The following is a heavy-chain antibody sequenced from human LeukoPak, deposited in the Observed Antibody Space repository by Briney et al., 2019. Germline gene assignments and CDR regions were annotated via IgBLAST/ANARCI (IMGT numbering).Heavy chain of an antibody. J-gene: IGHJ6*02. Sequence: ASLKESCKDCGWIFISYDIYWVREATGRGIAWVGWMNPNSGNSGYARKVQGRVTMTRNTSISTAYMALSSLRSEDTAVYYCARERYCSSTSCSGTLDMDVWGQGTTVTVSS. D-gene: IGHD2-2*01. CDR1: GWIFISYD. CDR3: ARERYCSSTSCSGTLDMDV. V-gene: IGHV1-8*01. CDR2: MNPNSGNS.